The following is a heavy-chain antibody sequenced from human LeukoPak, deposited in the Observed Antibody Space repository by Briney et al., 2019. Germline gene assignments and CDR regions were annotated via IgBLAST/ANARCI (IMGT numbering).Heavy chain of an antibody. CDR1: GFTFSNAW. J-gene: IGHJ4*02. CDR2: IKSKTDGGTT. V-gene: IGHV3-15*01. D-gene: IGHD2-2*02. Sequence: GGSLRLSCAASGFTFSNAWMSWVRQAPGKGLEWVGRIKSKTDGGTTDDAAPVKGRFTISRDDSKNTLYLQMNSLKTEDTAVYYCTTAKVYCSSTSCYTPFFDYWGQGTLVTVSS. CDR3: TTAKVYCSSTSCYTPFFDY.